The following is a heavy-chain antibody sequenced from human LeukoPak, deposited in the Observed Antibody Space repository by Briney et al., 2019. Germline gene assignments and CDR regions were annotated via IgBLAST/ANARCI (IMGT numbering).Heavy chain of an antibody. Sequence: ASVKVSCKASGYSLTSFVINWARQGLGQGLEGMGWMNPKRGNTGYAPTFQGRVTITRDTSIDTAFMELSSLRPDDTAVYYCARGGSSSSYYNNYGMDVWGQGTTITVSS. J-gene: IGHJ6*02. CDR2: MNPKRGNT. V-gene: IGHV1-8*01. D-gene: IGHD6-13*01. CDR3: ARGGSSSSYYNNYGMDV. CDR1: GYSLTSFV.